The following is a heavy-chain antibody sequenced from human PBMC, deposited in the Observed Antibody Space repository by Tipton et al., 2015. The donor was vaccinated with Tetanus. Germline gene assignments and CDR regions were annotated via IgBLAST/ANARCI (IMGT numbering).Heavy chain of an antibody. CDR2: IYTSGST. CDR1: GGSISSSSSY. V-gene: IGHV4-61*02. J-gene: IGHJ4*02. CDR3: ARSVAPWTLTSVRAVRGVSSGYEF. D-gene: IGHD3-10*01. Sequence: TLSLTCIVSGGSISSSSSYWSWIRQPAGKGLEWIGRIYTSGSTNYNPSLKSRVTISVDTSKNQFSLKVSSVTAADTAVYYCARSVAPWTLTSVRAVRGVSSGYEFWGQGTLVTVSS.